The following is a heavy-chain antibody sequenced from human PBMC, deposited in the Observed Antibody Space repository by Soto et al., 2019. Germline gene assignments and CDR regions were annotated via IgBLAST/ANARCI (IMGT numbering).Heavy chain of an antibody. CDR3: ATSPTVGC. Sequence: EVQLVESGGGLLQPGGSLRLSCAVSGFTVGNNYMRWVRQAPGKGLEWVSLIYSGGDSFYAASVKDRFTISSDSSRNTLYLQMSSLRVEATAGYSCATSPTVGCWSQGILVTVSS. CDR1: GFTVGNNY. D-gene: IGHD2-2*01. V-gene: IGHV3-66*01. CDR2: IYSGGDS. J-gene: IGHJ4*02.